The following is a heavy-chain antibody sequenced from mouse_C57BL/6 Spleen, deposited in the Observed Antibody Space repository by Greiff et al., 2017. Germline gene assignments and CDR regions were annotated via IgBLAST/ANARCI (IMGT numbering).Heavy chain of an antibody. Sequence: QVQLQQSGPELVKPGASVKISCKASGYAFSSSWMNWVKQRPGKGLEWLGRIYPGAGDTNSNGKFKGKATLTADKSSSTAYMQLSSLTSEDSAVYFCARGERAWFAYWGQGTLVTVSA. CDR2: IYPGAGDT. CDR1: GYAFSSSW. J-gene: IGHJ3*01. CDR3: ARGERAWFAY. V-gene: IGHV1-82*01.